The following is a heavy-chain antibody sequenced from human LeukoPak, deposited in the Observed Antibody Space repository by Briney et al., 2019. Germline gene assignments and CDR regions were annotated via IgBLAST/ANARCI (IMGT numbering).Heavy chain of an antibody. Sequence: PGRSLRLSCAASGFTFSSYAMHWVRQAPGNGLEWVAVISYDGSNKYYADSVKGRFTISRDNSKNTLYLQMNSLRPEDTAVYYCARDRQQSYFDYWGQGTLVTVSS. V-gene: IGHV3-30-3*01. CDR2: ISYDGSNK. D-gene: IGHD6-13*01. CDR3: ARDRQQSYFDY. CDR1: GFTFSSYA. J-gene: IGHJ4*02.